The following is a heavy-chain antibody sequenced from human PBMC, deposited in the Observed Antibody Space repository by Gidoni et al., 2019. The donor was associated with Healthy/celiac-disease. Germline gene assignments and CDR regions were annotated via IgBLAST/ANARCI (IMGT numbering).Heavy chain of an antibody. V-gene: IGHV1-69*06. CDR2: IIPIFGTA. D-gene: IGHD6-13*01. CDR3: AREVNGHYSSSWYLWYAFDI. Sequence: QVQLVQSGAEVKKPGSSVKVSCKASGGTFSSYAISWVRQAPGQGLEWMGGIIPIFGTANYEQKFQGRVTITADKSTSTAYMELSSLRSEDTAVYYCAREVNGHYSSSWYLWYAFDIWGQGTMVTVSS. CDR1: GGTFSSYA. J-gene: IGHJ3*02.